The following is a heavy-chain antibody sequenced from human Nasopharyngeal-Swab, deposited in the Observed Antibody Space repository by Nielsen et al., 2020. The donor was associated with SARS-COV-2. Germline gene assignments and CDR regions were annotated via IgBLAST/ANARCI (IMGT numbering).Heavy chain of an antibody. J-gene: IGHJ6*02. Sequence: WIRQPPGKGLEWIGEINHSGSTNYNPSLKSRVTISVDTSKNQFSLKLSSVTAADTAVYYCARGHLPDDFWSGYYIYKTYYYYGMDVWGQGTTVTVSS. D-gene: IGHD3-3*01. CDR2: INHSGST. CDR3: ARGHLPDDFWSGYYIYKTYYYYGMDV. V-gene: IGHV4-34*01.